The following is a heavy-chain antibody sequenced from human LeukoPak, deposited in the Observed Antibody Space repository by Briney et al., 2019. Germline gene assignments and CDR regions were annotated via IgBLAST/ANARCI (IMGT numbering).Heavy chain of an antibody. CDR2: INPNSGGT. Sequence: ASVKVSCKASGYTFTGYYMHWVRQAPGQGLEWTGWINPNSGGTNYAQKFQGRVTMTRDTSISTAYMELSRLRSDDTAVYYCARVSIGSPGTTVFSSTDAFDIWGQGTMVTVSS. V-gene: IGHV1-2*02. D-gene: IGHD4-11*01. CDR3: ARVSIGSPGTTVFSSTDAFDI. CDR1: GYTFTGYY. J-gene: IGHJ3*02.